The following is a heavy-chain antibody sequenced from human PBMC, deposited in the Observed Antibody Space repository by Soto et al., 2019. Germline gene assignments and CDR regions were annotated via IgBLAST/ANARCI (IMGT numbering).Heavy chain of an antibody. Sequence: QVQLQESGPGLVKPSETLSLTCTVSGGSISNDYWSWIRQPPGKGLKWMSYIYYSGSTNYNPSLKSRVTISVDTSKNQFSLKLSSVTAADTAVYYCARAHSFYAVDVWCQRTTVTVSS. D-gene: IGHD2-21*01. CDR3: ARAHSFYAVDV. CDR2: IYYSGST. J-gene: IGHJ6*02. CDR1: GGSISNDY. V-gene: IGHV4-59*01.